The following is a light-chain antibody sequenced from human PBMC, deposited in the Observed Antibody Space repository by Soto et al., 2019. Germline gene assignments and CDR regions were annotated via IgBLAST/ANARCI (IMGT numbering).Light chain of an antibody. V-gene: IGKV1-5*03. CDR1: QGIETY. CDR2: QAT. J-gene: IGKJ1*01. Sequence: ILMTQSPSTLSASIGDRVTITCRARQGIETYLAWYQQKPGKAPRLLIYQATRLESGVPSRFSGSGSGTEFTLAISSLQPDDFASYYCQQFYRSSWTFGPGTKVEIK. CDR3: QQFYRSSWT.